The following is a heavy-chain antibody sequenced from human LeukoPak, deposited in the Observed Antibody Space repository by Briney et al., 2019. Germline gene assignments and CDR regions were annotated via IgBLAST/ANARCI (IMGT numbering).Heavy chain of an antibody. CDR1: GYTFTGYY. CDR2: INPNSGGT. CDR3: AREPYCSGGSCGGYYYYYMDV. J-gene: IGHJ6*03. Sequence: ASVKVSCKASGYTFTGYYMHWVRQAPGQRLEWMGWINPNSGGTNYAQKFQGRVTMTRDTSISTAYMELSRLRSDDTAVYYCAREPYCSGGSCGGYYYYYMDVWGKGTTVTVSS. V-gene: IGHV1-2*02. D-gene: IGHD2-15*01.